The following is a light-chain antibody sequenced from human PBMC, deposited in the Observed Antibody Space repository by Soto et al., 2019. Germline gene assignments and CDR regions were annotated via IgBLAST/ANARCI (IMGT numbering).Light chain of an antibody. Sequence: QLVVTQSPSASASLGAPVKLTCTLSSGHSSYAIAWHQQQPEKGPRYLMKLNSDGSHSKGDGIPDRFSGSSSGAERYLTISSLQSEDEADYYCQTWGTGIHYVFGTGTKVTVL. J-gene: IGLJ1*01. V-gene: IGLV4-69*01. CDR1: SGHSSYA. CDR2: LNSDGSH. CDR3: QTWGTGIHYV.